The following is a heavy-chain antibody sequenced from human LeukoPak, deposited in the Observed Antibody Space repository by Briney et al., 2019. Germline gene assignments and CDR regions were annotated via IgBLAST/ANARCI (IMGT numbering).Heavy chain of an antibody. CDR2: ISVSGDST. Sequence: PGGSLRLSCAASGFTFSSYAMSWVRQAPGKGLEWVSIISVSGDSTYYADSVKGRFTISRDNAKNSLYLQMNSLRAEDTAVYYCAELGITMIGGVWGKGTTVTISS. J-gene: IGHJ6*04. CDR1: GFTFSSYA. CDR3: AELGITMIGGV. D-gene: IGHD3-10*02. V-gene: IGHV3-23*01.